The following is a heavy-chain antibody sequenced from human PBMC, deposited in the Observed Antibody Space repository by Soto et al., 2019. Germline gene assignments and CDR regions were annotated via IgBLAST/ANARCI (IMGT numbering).Heavy chain of an antibody. V-gene: IGHV4-31*03. J-gene: IGHJ5*02. Sequence: PSETLSLTCTVSGGSISSCGYYWSWIRQHPGKGLEWIGYIYYSGSTYYNPSLKSRVTISVDTSKNQFSLKLSSVTAADTAVYYCARVCGGDADWFDPWGQGTLVTVSS. CDR1: GGSISSCGYY. D-gene: IGHD2-21*02. CDR3: ARVCGGDADWFDP. CDR2: IYYSGST.